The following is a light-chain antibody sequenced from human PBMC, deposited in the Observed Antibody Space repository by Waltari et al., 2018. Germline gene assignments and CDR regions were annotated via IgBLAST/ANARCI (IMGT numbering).Light chain of an antibody. J-gene: IGKJ4*02. Sequence: IVLPQSPATLSLSPGERATLSCRASQNVDMYLAWYQQRPGQAPRLLIYDTSNRANDIPARFSGSESETDFSLTISSLEPEDFAVYYCQQRRNWPLTFGGGTKVEIK. CDR3: QQRRNWPLT. CDR2: DTS. CDR1: QNVDMY. V-gene: IGKV3-11*01.